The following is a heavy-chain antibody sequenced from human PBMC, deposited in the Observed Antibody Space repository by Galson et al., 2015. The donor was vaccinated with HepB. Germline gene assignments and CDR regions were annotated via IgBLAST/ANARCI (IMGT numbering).Heavy chain of an antibody. V-gene: IGHV3-11*06. J-gene: IGHJ4*02. CDR3: ARDYYDSSGYYDY. CDR1: GFTFSDYY. CDR2: ISSSSSYT. Sequence: SLRLSCAASGFTFSDYYMSWLRQAPGKGLEWVSYISSSSSYTNYADSVKGRFTISRDNAKNSLYLQMNSLRAEDTAVYYCARDYYDSSGYYDYWGQGTLVTVSS. D-gene: IGHD3-22*01.